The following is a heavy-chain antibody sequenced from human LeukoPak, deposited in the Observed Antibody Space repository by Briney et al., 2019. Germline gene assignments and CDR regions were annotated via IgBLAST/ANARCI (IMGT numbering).Heavy chain of an antibody. CDR3: ARDRQDTAMVTFNY. CDR1: GYTFTGFY. V-gene: IGHV1-2*02. CDR2: INPNSGGT. J-gene: IGHJ4*02. D-gene: IGHD5-18*01. Sequence: ASVKVSCKASGYTFTGFYIHWVRQAPGQGLEWMGWINPNSGGTNYAQKFQGRVTMTRDMSISTAYMELSRLRSDDTAVYYCARDRQDTAMVTFNYWGQGTLVTVSS.